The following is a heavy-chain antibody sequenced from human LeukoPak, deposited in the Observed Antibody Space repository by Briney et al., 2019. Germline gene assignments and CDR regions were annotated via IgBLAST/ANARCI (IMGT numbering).Heavy chain of an antibody. J-gene: IGHJ4*02. Sequence: GGSLRLSCAASGFTFSSYAMSWVRQAPGKGLEWVSAISGSGGSTYYADSVKGRFTISRDNSKNTLYLQMNSLRAEDTAVYYCAKDCYDYVWGSYRHMIYFDYWGQGTLVTVSS. CDR1: GFTFSSYA. CDR2: ISGSGGST. CDR3: AKDCYDYVWGSYRHMIYFDY. V-gene: IGHV3-23*01. D-gene: IGHD3-16*02.